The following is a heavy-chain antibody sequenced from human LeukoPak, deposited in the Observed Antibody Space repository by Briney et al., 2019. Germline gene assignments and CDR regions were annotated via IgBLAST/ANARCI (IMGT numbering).Heavy chain of an antibody. J-gene: IGHJ4*02. V-gene: IGHV4-4*07. D-gene: IGHD3-9*01. CDR1: GGSISSYY. CDR2: IYTSGST. Sequence: SETLSLTCTASGGSISSYYWSWIRQPAGKGLEWIGRIYTSGSTNYNPSLKSRVTMSVDTSKNQFSLKLSSVTAADTAVYYCARDRWGYDILTGYSYFDYWGQGTLVTVSS. CDR3: ARDRWGYDILTGYSYFDY.